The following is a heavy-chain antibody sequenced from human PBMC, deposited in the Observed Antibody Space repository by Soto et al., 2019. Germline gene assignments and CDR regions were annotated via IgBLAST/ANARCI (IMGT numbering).Heavy chain of an antibody. D-gene: IGHD2-8*01. CDR2: IWYDGSNK. J-gene: IGHJ6*02. Sequence: GGSLRLSCAASGFTFSSYGMHWVRQAPGKGLEWVAVIWYDGSNKYYADSVKGRFTISRDNSKNTLYLQMNSLRAEDTAVYYCARNPELYCTNGVCSAVYCYGMDVWGQGTTVTVSS. CDR3: ARNPELYCTNGVCSAVYCYGMDV. V-gene: IGHV3-33*01. CDR1: GFTFSSYG.